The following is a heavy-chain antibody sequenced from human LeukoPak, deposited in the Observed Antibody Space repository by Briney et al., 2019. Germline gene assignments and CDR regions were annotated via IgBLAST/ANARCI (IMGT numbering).Heavy chain of an antibody. D-gene: IGHD3-9*01. Sequence: PGRSLRLSCAASGFTFSSYGMHWVRQAPGKGLEWVAVISYDGSNKYYADSVKGRFTISRDNSKSTLYLQMNSLRAEDTAVYYCAKDQTYYDILTGYPGLDYYYGMDVWGQGTTVTVSS. CDR3: AKDQTYYDILTGYPGLDYYYGMDV. V-gene: IGHV3-30*18. CDR1: GFTFSSYG. CDR2: ISYDGSNK. J-gene: IGHJ6*02.